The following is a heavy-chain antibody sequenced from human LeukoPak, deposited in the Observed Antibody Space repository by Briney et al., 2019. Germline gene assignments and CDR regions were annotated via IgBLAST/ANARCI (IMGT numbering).Heavy chain of an antibody. CDR1: GFTFSSYE. V-gene: IGHV3-48*03. Sequence: GGSLRLSCAASGFTFSSYEMNWVRQAPGKGLEWVSYISSSGGTKYYADSVKGRFTISRDNAKDSLFLQMNSLRAEDTAVYYCAIASSRSWVPNYFDYWGNGILVTVSS. CDR2: ISSSGGTK. D-gene: IGHD6-13*01. CDR3: AIASSRSWVPNYFDY. J-gene: IGHJ4*01.